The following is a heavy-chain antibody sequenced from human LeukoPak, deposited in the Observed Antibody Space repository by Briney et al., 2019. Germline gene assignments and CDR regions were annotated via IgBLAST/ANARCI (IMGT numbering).Heavy chain of an antibody. CDR2: IIPIFGTS. J-gene: IGHJ4*02. CDR3: ARGPELERFDY. CDR1: GCTFSSYA. V-gene: IGHV1-69*05. Sequence: SVKVSCKASGCTFSSYAISWVRQAPGQGLEWMGGIIPIFGTSNHAQKFQGRVTITTDESTSTAYMELSSLRSEDTAVYYCARGPELERFDYWGQGTLVTVSS. D-gene: IGHD1-1*01.